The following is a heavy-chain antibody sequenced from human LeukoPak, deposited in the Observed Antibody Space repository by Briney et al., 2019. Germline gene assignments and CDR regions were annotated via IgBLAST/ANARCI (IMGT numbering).Heavy chain of an antibody. CDR1: GGSISSSSYY. J-gene: IGHJ4*02. D-gene: IGHD6-13*01. CDR3: ARVGQLVFDY. CDR2: IYYSGST. V-gene: IGHV4-61*05. Sequence: SETLSLTCTVSGGSISSSSYYWGWIRQPPGKGLEWIGYIYYSGSTNYNPSLKSRVTISVDTSKNQFSLKLSSVTAADTAVYYCARVGQLVFDYWGQGTLVTVSS.